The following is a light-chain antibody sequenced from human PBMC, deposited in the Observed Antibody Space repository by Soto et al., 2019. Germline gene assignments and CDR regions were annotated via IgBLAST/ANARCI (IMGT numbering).Light chain of an antibody. J-gene: IGLJ2*01. CDR2: EVS. V-gene: IGLV2-14*01. CDR3: SSYTSSSTLV. CDR1: SSDVGGYNY. Sequence: QSVLTQPASVSGSPGQSITISCTGTSSDVGGYNYVSWYQRHPGKAHKLMIYEVSNRPSGVSNRFSGSKSGNTASLTISGLQAEDEADYYCSSYTSSSTLVFGGGTKLTVL.